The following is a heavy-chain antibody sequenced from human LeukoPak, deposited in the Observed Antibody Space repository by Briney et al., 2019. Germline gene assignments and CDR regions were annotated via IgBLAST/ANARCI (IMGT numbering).Heavy chain of an antibody. CDR3: ARRGGGGWYYFDY. V-gene: IGHV4-39*01. D-gene: IGHD2-15*01. CDR1: GGSISSSSSY. J-gene: IGHJ4*02. CDR2: IYYSGST. Sequence: SETLSLTCTVSGGSISSSSSYWDWIRQPPGKGLEWIGNIYYSGSTNYNASLKSRVTISVDTSKNQFSLKLSSVTAADTALYYCARRGGGGWYYFDYWGQGTQVTVSS.